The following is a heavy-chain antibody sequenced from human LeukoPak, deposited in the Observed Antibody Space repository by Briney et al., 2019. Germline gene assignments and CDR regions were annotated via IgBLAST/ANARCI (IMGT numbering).Heavy chain of an antibody. CDR1: GLTFSSYS. CDR3: ARDRYYTADY. V-gene: IGHV3-48*01. J-gene: IGHJ4*02. Sequence: GGSLRLSCAASGLTFSSYSMNWVRQAPGKGLEWVSFISSLSGTRDYADSVRGRFTISRDNAKNSLYLHMDSLRSEDTAVYYCARDRYYTADYWGQGTLVTVSS. D-gene: IGHD2-8*02. CDR2: ISSLSGTR.